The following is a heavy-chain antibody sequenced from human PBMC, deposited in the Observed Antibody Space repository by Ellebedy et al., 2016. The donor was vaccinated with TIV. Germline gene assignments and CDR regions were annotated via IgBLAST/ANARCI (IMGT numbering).Heavy chain of an antibody. CDR1: GFTFSNFD. Sequence: GESLKISCAASGFTFSNFDMDWVRQAPGKGLEWVAVISHDGSLKFYADSVKCRFSISRDNSKNTLYLQMNSLRVEDTAVYYCAKGKVDNWMDAGSLDYWGQGSLVTVSS. V-gene: IGHV3-30*18. D-gene: IGHD1-20*01. J-gene: IGHJ4*02. CDR2: ISHDGSLK. CDR3: AKGKVDNWMDAGSLDY.